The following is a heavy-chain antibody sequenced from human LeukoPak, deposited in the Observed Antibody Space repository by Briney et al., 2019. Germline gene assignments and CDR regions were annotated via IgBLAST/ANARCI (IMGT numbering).Heavy chain of an antibody. CDR3: ATRPHGDYPYFDY. Sequence: GGSLRLSRAASGFTFDDYAMHWVRQAPGKGLEWVSGISWNSGSIGYADSVKGRFTISRDNAKNSLYLQMNSLRAEDTALYYCATRPHGDYPYFDYWGQGTLVTVSS. J-gene: IGHJ4*02. D-gene: IGHD4-17*01. CDR2: ISWNSGSI. V-gene: IGHV3-9*01. CDR1: GFTFDDYA.